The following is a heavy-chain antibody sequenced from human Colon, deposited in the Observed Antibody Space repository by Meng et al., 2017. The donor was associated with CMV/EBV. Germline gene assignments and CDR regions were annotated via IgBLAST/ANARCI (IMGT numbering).Heavy chain of an antibody. J-gene: IGHJ4*02. CDR2: INPNSGDA. CDR3: AREGTYASSSGLGL. Sequence: SGYTANGYYIPWVRQAPGQGLEWMGWINPNSGDANYARTFLGRVTMTADTSISTVYMELRGLRSGDTAVYYCAREGTYASSSGLGLWGPGALVTVSS. D-gene: IGHD3-16*01. CDR1: GYTANGYY. V-gene: IGHV1-2*02.